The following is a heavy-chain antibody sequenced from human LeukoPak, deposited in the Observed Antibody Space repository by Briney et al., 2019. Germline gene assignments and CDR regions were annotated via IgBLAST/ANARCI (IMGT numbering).Heavy chain of an antibody. CDR3: AGEDNSSGYRPFDI. V-gene: IGHV1-2*06. D-gene: IGHD3-22*01. CDR2: INPNNGGT. CDR1: GYTFTGYY. J-gene: IGHJ3*02. Sequence: ASVKVSCKASGYTFTGYYIHWVRQAPGQGLEWMGRINPNNGGTSYAQKFQGRVTMTRDMSMSTAYMELSRLRSDDTAVYYCAGEDNSSGYRPFDIWGQGTMVTVPS.